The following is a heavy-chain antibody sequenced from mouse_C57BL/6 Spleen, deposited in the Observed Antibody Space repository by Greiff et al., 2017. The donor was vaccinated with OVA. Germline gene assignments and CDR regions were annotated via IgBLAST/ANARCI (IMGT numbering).Heavy chain of an antibody. D-gene: IGHD1-1*01. CDR2: INPNYGTT. V-gene: IGHV1-39*01. CDR3: ESGTLRYPIDY. CDR1: GYSFPAYN. Sequence: LQESGPELVKPGASVKISCKASGYSFPAYNMYWVKQSHGKSLEWIGVINPNYGTTSYNQTFKGKATLTVDQSSSTAYMQLNSLTSEDSAVDYWESGTLRYPIDYWGQGTTLTVSS. J-gene: IGHJ2*01.